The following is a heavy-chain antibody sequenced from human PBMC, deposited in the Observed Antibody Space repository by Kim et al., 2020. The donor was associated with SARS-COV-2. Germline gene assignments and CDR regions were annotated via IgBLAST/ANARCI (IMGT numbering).Heavy chain of an antibody. CDR3: AKEEKTGDGYNYYYYYGMDV. CDR2: ISGSGGST. V-gene: IGHV3-23*01. Sequence: GGSLRLSCAASGFTFSSYAMSWVRQAPGKGLEWVSAISGSGGSTYYADSVKGRFTISRDNSKNTLYLQMNSLRAEDTAVYYCAKEEKTGDGYNYYYYYGMDVWGQGTTVTVSS. D-gene: IGHD5-12*01. CDR1: GFTFSSYA. J-gene: IGHJ6*02.